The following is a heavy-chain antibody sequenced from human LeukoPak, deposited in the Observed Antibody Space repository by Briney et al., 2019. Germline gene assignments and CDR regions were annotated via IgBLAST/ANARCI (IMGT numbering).Heavy chain of an antibody. Sequence: GGSLRLSCAASGFTVSSNYMSWVRQAPGKGLEWVSVIYSGGSTYYADSVKGRFTISRDNSKNTLYLQMNSLRAEDTAVYYCARVGDTCSGDWFDPWGQGTLVTVSS. CDR2: IYSGGST. J-gene: IGHJ5*02. D-gene: IGHD2-15*01. CDR1: GFTVSSNY. V-gene: IGHV3-53*01. CDR3: ARVGDTCSGDWFDP.